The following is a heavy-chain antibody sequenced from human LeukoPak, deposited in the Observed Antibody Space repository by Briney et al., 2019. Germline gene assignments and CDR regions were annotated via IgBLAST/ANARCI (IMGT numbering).Heavy chain of an antibody. J-gene: IGHJ3*02. Sequence: PGGSLRLSCAASGFTFSSYAMSWVRQAPGKGLEWVSAISGSGGSTYYADSVKGRFTISRDNSKNTLYLQMNSLRAEDTAVYYCAKRRHYYASSGSRDAFDIWGQGTMVTVSS. CDR2: ISGSGGST. CDR3: AKRRHYYASSGSRDAFDI. V-gene: IGHV3-23*01. CDR1: GFTFSSYA. D-gene: IGHD3-22*01.